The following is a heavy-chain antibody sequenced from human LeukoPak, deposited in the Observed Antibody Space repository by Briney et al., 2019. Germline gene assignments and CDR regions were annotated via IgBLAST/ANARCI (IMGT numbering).Heavy chain of an antibody. Sequence: GGSLRLSCAASGFTFSTYAMSWVRQAPGKGLEWVSVIYSGGSTYYADSVKGRFTISRDNSKNTLYLQMNSLRAEDTAVYYCASESRFGFGDSALYYYYYYMDVWGKGTTVTVSS. V-gene: IGHV3-53*01. CDR3: ASESRFGFGDSALYYYYYYMDV. J-gene: IGHJ6*03. CDR1: GFTFSTYA. CDR2: IYSGGST. D-gene: IGHD3-10*01.